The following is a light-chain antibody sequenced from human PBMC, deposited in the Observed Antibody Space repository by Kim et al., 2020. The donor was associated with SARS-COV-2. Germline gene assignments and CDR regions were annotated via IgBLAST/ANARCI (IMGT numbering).Light chain of an antibody. J-gene: IGLJ2*01. Sequence: GKTARMTWGGNNIGSKSVHWYQQKPGQAPVLVIDYDSDRPSGIPERFSGSNSGNTATLTISRVEAGDEADYYCQVWDSSSDHHVVFGGGTQLTVL. CDR1: NIGSKS. CDR2: YDS. V-gene: IGLV3-21*04. CDR3: QVWDSSSDHHVV.